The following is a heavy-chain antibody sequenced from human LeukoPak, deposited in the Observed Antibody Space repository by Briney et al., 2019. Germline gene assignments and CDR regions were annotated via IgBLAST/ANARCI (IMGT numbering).Heavy chain of an antibody. CDR1: GGSINSYY. CDR2: IHHGVSP. Sequence: SETLSLTRTVSGGSINSYYWSWIRQPPGKGLEWIGCIHHGVSPTYNPSLKSRVTMSVDTSKNQFSLKVNSVTAADTAVYYCARDILMVGATHYFDYWGQGTLVTVSS. J-gene: IGHJ4*02. V-gene: IGHV4-59*01. D-gene: IGHD1-26*01. CDR3: ARDILMVGATHYFDY.